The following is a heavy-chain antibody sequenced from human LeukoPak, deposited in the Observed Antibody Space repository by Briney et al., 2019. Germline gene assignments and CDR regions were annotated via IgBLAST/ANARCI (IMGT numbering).Heavy chain of an antibody. CDR1: RFSFSERY. V-gene: IGHV3-11*06. CDR2: ISRTSSDI. D-gene: IGHD2-15*01. Sequence: GGSLRLSCAASRFSFSERYMTWVRQAPGKGLEWLSYISRTSSDINYADSVKGRFTISRDNAENSLYLQMDSLRVEDTAVYFCARRAGYCSDGICYSGNYFDYWGQGTLVTVSS. CDR3: ARRAGYCSDGICYSGNYFDY. J-gene: IGHJ4*02.